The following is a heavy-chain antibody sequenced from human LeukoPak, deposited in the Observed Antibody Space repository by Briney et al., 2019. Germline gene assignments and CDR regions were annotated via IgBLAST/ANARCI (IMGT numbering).Heavy chain of an antibody. CDR3: ARQGGGFWYFDL. CDR2: IYYSGST. J-gene: IGHJ2*01. Sequence: PSETLSLTCTVSGGSISSYYWSWIRQPPGKGLEWIGYIYYSGSTNYNPSLKSRVTISVDTSKNQFSLKLSSVTAADTAVYYCARQGGGFWYFDLWGQGTLVTVSS. CDR1: GGSISSYY. D-gene: IGHD6-25*01. V-gene: IGHV4-59*08.